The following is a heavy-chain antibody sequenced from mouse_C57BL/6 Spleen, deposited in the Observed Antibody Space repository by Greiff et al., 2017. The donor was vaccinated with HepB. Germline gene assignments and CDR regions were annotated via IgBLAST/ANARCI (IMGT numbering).Heavy chain of an antibody. D-gene: IGHD1-1*01. CDR1: GYAFSSYW. CDR3: ARYYYGSSLAYYYAMDY. J-gene: IGHJ4*01. Sequence: VKLVESGAELVKPGASVKISCKASGYAFSSYWMNWVKQRPGKGLEWIGQIYPGDGDTNYNGKFKGKATLTADKSSSTAYMQLSSLTSEDSAVYFCARYYYGSSLAYYYAMDYWGQGTSVTVSS. V-gene: IGHV1-80*01. CDR2: IYPGDGDT.